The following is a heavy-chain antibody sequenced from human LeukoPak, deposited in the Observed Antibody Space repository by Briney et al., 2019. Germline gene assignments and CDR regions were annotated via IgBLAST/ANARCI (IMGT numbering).Heavy chain of an antibody. J-gene: IGHJ4*02. Sequence: GGSLRLSCAASGFTFIANGMHWVSQPPGKGLESVAFIPSDGSNKYYADSLKGRFTHSRDNSKNTVDLQMNSLRPEHTAVYYCVKGRYAYFDYWGQGTLVTASS. CDR1: GFTFIANG. CDR2: IPSDGSNK. V-gene: IGHV3-30*02. CDR3: VKGRYAYFDY. D-gene: IGHD3-9*01.